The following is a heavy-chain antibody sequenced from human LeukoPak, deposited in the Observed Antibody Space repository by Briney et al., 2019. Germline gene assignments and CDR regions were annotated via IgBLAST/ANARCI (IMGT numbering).Heavy chain of an antibody. CDR3: ARSRQASGLFNS. D-gene: IGHD3-10*01. V-gene: IGHV4-30-2*01. CDR1: GYAITSGGFS. Sequence: SETLFLTCTVSGYAITSGGFSWNWIRQPPGKGLEWIGCIYDRGPAYYNPSLKSRFTISVDRPKNQFFLNVTSLTAADTAVYYCARSRQASGLFNSWGQGTLVVVSS. CDR2: IYDRGPA. J-gene: IGHJ5*01.